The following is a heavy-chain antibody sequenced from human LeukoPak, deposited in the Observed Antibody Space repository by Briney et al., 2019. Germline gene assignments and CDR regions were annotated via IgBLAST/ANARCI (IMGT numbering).Heavy chain of an antibody. CDR3: ARWDGYSSSPDY. Sequence: GASVKVSCKASGYTFSGYYLHWVRQAPGQGLEWMGWINPNSGDTGYAQRFQGRVTMTRDTSIRTIYMEIYMESTGLRFDDTALYYCARWDGYSSSPDYWGQGTLVTVSS. CDR1: GYTFSGYY. D-gene: IGHD6-13*01. V-gene: IGHV1-2*02. J-gene: IGHJ4*02. CDR2: INPNSGDT.